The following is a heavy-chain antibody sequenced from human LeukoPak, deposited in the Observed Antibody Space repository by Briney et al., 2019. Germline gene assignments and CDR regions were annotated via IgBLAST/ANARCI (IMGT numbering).Heavy chain of an antibody. Sequence: ASVTVSCKASGYTFTGYYMHWVRQAPGQGIEWMGLINPIGGTTNYAQKFKGGVTMTRDTSTSTVYMELSSLRSEDTAVYYCARFAVHRRLTVAGQFGLDYWGQGTLVTVSS. J-gene: IGHJ4*02. CDR1: GYTFTGYY. D-gene: IGHD6-19*01. CDR2: INPIGGTT. V-gene: IGHV1-46*01. CDR3: ARFAVHRRLTVAGQFGLDY.